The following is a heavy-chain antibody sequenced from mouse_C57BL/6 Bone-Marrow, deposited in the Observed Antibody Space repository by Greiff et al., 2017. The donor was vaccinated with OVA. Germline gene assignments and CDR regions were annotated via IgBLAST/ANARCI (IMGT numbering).Heavy chain of an antibody. Sequence: EVQLVESGAGLVKPGGSLKLSCAASGFTFSSYAMSWVRQTPETRLEWVAYISSGGGYIYYADPVKGRFTISRDNARNTLYLPMSSLESEDTAMYYCTRDYLDYWGQGTTLTVSS. CDR1: GFTFSSYA. J-gene: IGHJ2*01. CDR2: ISSGGGYI. V-gene: IGHV5-9-1*02. CDR3: TRDYLDY.